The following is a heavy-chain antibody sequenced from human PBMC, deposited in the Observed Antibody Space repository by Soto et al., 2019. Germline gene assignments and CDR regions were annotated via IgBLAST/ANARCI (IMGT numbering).Heavy chain of an antibody. CDR3: ARDREYCSGGSCYPDYGMDV. D-gene: IGHD2-15*01. Sequence: QVQLVQSGAEVKKHGASVKVSCKASGYTFTSYALHWVRKAPGQRLEWMGWINAGNGNTKYSQKFQGRVTITRDTPASTAYMELSSLRSEDTAVYYYARDREYCSGGSCYPDYGMDVWGQGTTVTVSS. V-gene: IGHV1-3*01. J-gene: IGHJ6*02. CDR2: INAGNGNT. CDR1: GYTFTSYA.